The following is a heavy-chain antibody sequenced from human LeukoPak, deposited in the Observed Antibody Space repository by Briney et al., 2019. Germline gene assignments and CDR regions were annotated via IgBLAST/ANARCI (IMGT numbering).Heavy chain of an antibody. CDR3: ARRNYDSSGYPTDYYYMDV. CDR2: ISSSGSTI. D-gene: IGHD3-22*01. J-gene: IGHJ6*03. Sequence: PGGSLRLSCAASGFTFSSYSMNWVRQAPGKGLEWVSYISSSGSTIYYADSVKGRFTISRDNAKNSLYLQMNSLRAEDTAVYYCARRNYDSSGYPTDYYYMDVWGKGTTVTVSS. V-gene: IGHV3-48*04. CDR1: GFTFSSYS.